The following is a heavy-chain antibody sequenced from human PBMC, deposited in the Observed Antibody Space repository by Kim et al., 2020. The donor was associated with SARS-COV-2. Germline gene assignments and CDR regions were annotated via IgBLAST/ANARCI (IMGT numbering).Heavy chain of an antibody. CDR1: GFTFSDYY. D-gene: IGHD6-13*01. CDR3: SRDPRRVDY. V-gene: IGHV3-11*01. CDR2: ISGSGSDI. Sequence: GGSLRLSCAASGFTFSDYYMTWIRQAPGRGLEWVSYISGSGSDINYADSVKGRFTISRDNAKNSLYLQMNSLRVEDMAVYYCSRDPRRVDYWGQGTLVTVSS. J-gene: IGHJ4*02.